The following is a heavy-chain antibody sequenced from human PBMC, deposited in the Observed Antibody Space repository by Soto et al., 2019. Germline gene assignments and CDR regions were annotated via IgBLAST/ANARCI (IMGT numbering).Heavy chain of an antibody. Sequence: SVKVSRKATGGSLRNHAITWARQAPGQGLEWMGWISAYNGNTNYAQKLQGRVTMTTDTSTSTAYMELRSLRSDDTAVYYCARDRIAAADYNWFDPWGQGTMVTVSS. CDR1: GGSLRNHA. CDR2: ISAYNGNT. CDR3: ARDRIAAADYNWFDP. V-gene: IGHV1-18*01. D-gene: IGHD6-13*01. J-gene: IGHJ5*02.